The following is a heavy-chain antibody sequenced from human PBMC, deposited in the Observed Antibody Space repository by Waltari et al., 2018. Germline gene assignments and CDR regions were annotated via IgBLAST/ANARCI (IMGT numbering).Heavy chain of an antibody. CDR2: INPNSGGT. CDR1: GYTFTGYY. CDR3: ATEAPRGSYYLPY. Sequence: QVQLVQSGAEVKKPGASVKVSCKASGYTFTGYYMHWARQAPGQGREWMGWINPNSGGTNYAQKFQGRVTMTRDTSISTAYMELSRLRSDDTAVYYCATEAPRGSYYLPYWGQGTLVTVSS. J-gene: IGHJ4*02. V-gene: IGHV1-2*02. D-gene: IGHD1-26*01.